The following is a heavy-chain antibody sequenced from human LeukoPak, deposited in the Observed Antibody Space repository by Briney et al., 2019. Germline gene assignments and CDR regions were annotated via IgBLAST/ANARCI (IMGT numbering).Heavy chain of an antibody. CDR2: ISYDGSNK. CDR3: AKGNAFDP. Sequence: TGGSLRLSCAASGFTFSSYGMHWVRQAPGKGLEWVAVISYDGSNKYYADSVKGRFTISRDNSKNTLYLQMNSLRAEDTAVYYCAKGNAFDPWGQGTLVTVSS. V-gene: IGHV3-30*18. J-gene: IGHJ5*02. CDR1: GFTFSSYG.